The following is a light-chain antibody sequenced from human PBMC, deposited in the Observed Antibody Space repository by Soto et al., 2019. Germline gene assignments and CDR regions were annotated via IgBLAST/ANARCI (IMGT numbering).Light chain of an antibody. CDR2: GAS. V-gene: IGKV3-15*01. CDR1: ESINQN. J-gene: IGKJ4*01. CDR3: QQYNTWPLT. Sequence: ETVMTQSPATLSVSPGEGATLSCRATESINQNLAWYQQKPGQAPRLLIHGASYRATGIPDSFSGRGSGTEFTLAISRLQSEDFAVYYCQQYNTWPLTFGGGTKVEIK.